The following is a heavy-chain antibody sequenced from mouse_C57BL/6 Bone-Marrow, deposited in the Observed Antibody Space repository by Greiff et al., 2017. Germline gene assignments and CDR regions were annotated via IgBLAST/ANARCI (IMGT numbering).Heavy chain of an antibody. CDR3: ARGGWLPWYFDV. CDR1: GFTFSDYY. V-gene: IGHV5-16*01. J-gene: IGHJ1*03. CDR2: INYDGSST. D-gene: IGHD2-3*01. Sequence: EVKVVESEGGLVQPGSSMKLSCTASGFTFSDYYMAWVRQVPEKGLEWVANINYDGSSTYYLDSLKSRFIISRDNAKNILYLQMSSLKSEDTATYYCARGGWLPWYFDVWGTGTTVTVSS.